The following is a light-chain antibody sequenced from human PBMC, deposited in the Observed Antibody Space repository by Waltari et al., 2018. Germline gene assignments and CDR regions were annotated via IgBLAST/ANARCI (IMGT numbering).Light chain of an antibody. J-gene: IGLJ1*01. CDR2: NNK. CDR3: AAWDDSLNGRSV. V-gene: IGLV1-44*01. Sequence: QSVLTQPPSASGTPGQRVTISCSGSSSNIGRNTVHWYQQLPGTAPKLLIYNNKQRPSGVPDRFSGSKSGTSASLVISGLQSDDEADYYCAAWDDSLNGRSVFGTGTEVTVL. CDR1: SSNIGRNT.